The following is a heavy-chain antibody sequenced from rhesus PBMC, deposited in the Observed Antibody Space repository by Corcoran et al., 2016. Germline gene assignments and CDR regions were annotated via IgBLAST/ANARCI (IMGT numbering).Heavy chain of an antibody. D-gene: IGHD3-16*01. CDR3: AREQGYYYRFDV. J-gene: IGHJ5-1*01. CDR2: IVGSSGIT. CDR1: GYSISSGYG. Sequence: QVQLQESGPGLVKPSETLSLTCAVSGYSISSGYGWSWIRQPPGKGLEGFGYIVGSSGITNYNPSLKSRVTISRDTSKSQFSLKRSSVTAADTAVYYCAREQGYYYRFDVWGAGVLVTVSS. V-gene: IGHV4-127*01.